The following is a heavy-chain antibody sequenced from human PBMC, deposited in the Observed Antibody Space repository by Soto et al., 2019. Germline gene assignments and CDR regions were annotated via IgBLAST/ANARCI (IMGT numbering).Heavy chain of an antibody. CDR2: IYYSGST. CDR1: WGSMRYYY. CDR3: ARAVLPATAPFDY. J-gene: IGHJ4*02. Sequence: SEPQSLPCTASWGSMRYYYWNWIRQPPGKGLEWIGYIYYSGSTNYNPSPQSRVTISVDTSKNQFSLKLSSVTAADTAVYYCARAVLPATAPFDYWGQGTLVTVSS. D-gene: IGHD2-2*01. V-gene: IGHV4-59*01.